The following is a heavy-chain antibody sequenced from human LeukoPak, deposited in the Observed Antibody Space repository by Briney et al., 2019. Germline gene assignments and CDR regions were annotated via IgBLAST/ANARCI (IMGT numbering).Heavy chain of an antibody. CDR1: GFTFSSYS. V-gene: IGHV3-21*01. Sequence: GGSLRLSCAASGFTFSSYSMNWVRQAPGKGLEWVSSISSSSSYIYYADSVKGRFTISRDNAKNSLYLQMNSLRAEDTAVYYCASALKAEAGRAWEWWGQGTLVTVSS. J-gene: IGHJ4*02. D-gene: IGHD6-13*01. CDR2: ISSSSSYI. CDR3: ASALKAEAGRAWEW.